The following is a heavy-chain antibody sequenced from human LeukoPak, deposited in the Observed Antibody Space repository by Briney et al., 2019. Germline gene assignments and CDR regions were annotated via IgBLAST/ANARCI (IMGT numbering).Heavy chain of an antibody. Sequence: GESLKISCKASGYSFTSYWIGWVRQMPGKGLEWMGIIDPSDSDTRDTPSFQGQVTISADKSLTTAYLQWNSLKASDTAMYYCARQTAMGRSGDYWGQGTLVTVSS. V-gene: IGHV5-51*01. D-gene: IGHD5-18*01. CDR1: GYSFTSYW. CDR3: ARQTAMGRSGDY. CDR2: IDPSDSDT. J-gene: IGHJ4*02.